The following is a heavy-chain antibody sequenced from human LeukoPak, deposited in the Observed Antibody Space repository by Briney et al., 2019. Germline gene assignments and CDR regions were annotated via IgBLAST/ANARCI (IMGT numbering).Heavy chain of an antibody. D-gene: IGHD4-11*01. CDR2: MYPGYSDI. V-gene: IGHV5-51*01. Sequence: KVGESLKISCQGSGYRFSTYWIGWVRQMPGKGLEWMGIMYPGYSDIRYSPSFQGQVTISADKSISTAYLQWSSLKASDTAMYYCARAPRTTNRGDFDSWGQGTLVTVSS. J-gene: IGHJ4*02. CDR3: ARAPRTTNRGDFDS. CDR1: GYRFSTYW.